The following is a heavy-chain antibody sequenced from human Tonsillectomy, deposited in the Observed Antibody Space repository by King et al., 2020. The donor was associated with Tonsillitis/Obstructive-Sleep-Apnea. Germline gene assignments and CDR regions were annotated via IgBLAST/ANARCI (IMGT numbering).Heavy chain of an antibody. CDR3: AKDLIIAVSGTPGDAFDI. CDR2: ISWNSGSL. CDR1: GFTFDDYA. J-gene: IGHJ3*02. D-gene: IGHD6-13*01. V-gene: IGHV3-9*01. Sequence: EVQLVESGGGLVQPGRSLRLSCAASGFTFDDYAMYWVRQAPGKGLEWVSGISWNSGSLVYADSVKGRFTISRDNAKNSLYLQMNSLRAEDTALYYCAKDLIIAVSGTPGDAFDIWGQGTMVTVSS.